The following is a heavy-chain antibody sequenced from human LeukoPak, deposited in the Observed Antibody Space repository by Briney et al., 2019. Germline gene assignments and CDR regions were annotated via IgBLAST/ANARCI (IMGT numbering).Heavy chain of an antibody. J-gene: IGHJ4*02. CDR3: ARVDRDTAMVPFDY. CDR1: GFTFSSYA. V-gene: IGHV3-23*01. CDR2: ISGSGGST. D-gene: IGHD5-18*01. Sequence: GGSLRLSCAASGFTFSSYAMSWVRQAPGKGLEWVSVISGSGGSTYYADSVKGRFTISRDNYKNTLYLQMNSLRAEDTAVYYCARVDRDTAMVPFDYWGQGTLVTVSS.